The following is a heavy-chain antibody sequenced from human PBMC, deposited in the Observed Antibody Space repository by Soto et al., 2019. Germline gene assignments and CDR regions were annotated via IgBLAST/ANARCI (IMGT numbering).Heavy chain of an antibody. V-gene: IGHV3-30*18. CDR3: AKGEVRGIIPSYFDY. CDR1: GFTFRWFG. Sequence: GGSLRLSCAGSGFTFRWFGMNWVRQAPGKGLEWVARISNDGSNEYYVDSVKGRFTISRDNSKNTLYLQMDSLRAEDAAVYYCAKGEVRGIIPSYFDYWGLGTLVTVSS. J-gene: IGHJ4*02. D-gene: IGHD3-10*01. CDR2: ISNDGSNE.